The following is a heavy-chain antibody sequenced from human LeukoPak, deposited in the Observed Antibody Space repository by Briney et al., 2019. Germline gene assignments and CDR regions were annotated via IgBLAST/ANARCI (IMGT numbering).Heavy chain of an antibody. Sequence: SETLSLTCAVYGGSFSGYYWSWIRQPAGKGLEWIGRIYTSGSTNYNPSPKSRVTMSVDTSKDQFSLKLSSVTAADTAVYYCARATGTPDMDVWGKGTTVTISS. CDR2: IYTSGST. CDR1: GGSFSGYY. J-gene: IGHJ6*03. D-gene: IGHD3-10*01. V-gene: IGHV4-59*10. CDR3: ARATGTPDMDV.